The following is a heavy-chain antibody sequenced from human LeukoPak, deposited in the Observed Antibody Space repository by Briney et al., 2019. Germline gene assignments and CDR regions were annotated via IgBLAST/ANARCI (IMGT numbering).Heavy chain of an antibody. V-gene: IGHV6-1*01. CDR1: GDSVSSNSAA. J-gene: IGHJ6*03. CDR3: ARSPARRGYYYYYMDV. Sequence: SQTLSLTCAISGDSVSSNSAAWNWIRQSPSRGLEWLGRTYYRSKWYNDYAVSVKSRITINPDTSKNQFSLQLNSVTPEDTAVYYCARSPARRGYYYYYMDVWGKGTTVTVSS. D-gene: IGHD6-6*01. CDR2: TYYRSKWYN.